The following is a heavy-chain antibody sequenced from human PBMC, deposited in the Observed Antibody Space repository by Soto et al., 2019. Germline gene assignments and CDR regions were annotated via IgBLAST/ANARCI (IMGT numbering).Heavy chain of an antibody. CDR3: ARLPLA. J-gene: IGHJ5*02. CDR1: GFTFSSYP. CDR2: ISYNTNNK. Sequence: QVPLLESGGALVQPGRSLRLSCAASGFTFSSYPMHWVRQAPGKGLEWVAFISYNTNNKQYADSVRGRFTISRDNGKKTVYLQMSSLRPEDTAVYYCARLPLAWGQGTLVTVSS. V-gene: IGHV3-30-3*01.